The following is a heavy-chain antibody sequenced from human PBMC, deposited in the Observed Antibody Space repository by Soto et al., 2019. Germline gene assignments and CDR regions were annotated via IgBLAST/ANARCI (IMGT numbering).Heavy chain of an antibody. J-gene: IGHJ4*02. CDR2: INPNSGGT. CDR3: ARDDQLLQWGY. CDR1: GYTFTDYH. V-gene: IGHV1-2*02. D-gene: IGHD2-2*01. Sequence: QVHLVQSEAEVKKPGASVKVSCKASGYTFTDYHMHWVRQAPGQGLEWMGWINPNSGGTKFAQIFQGRVTLTRDTSISTAYMELSGLRSDDTAVYFCARDDQLLQWGYWGQGTLVTVSS.